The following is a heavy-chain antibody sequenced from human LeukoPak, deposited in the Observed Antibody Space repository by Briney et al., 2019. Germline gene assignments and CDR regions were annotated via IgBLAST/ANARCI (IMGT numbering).Heavy chain of an antibody. CDR1: GDSVSSKSVS. J-gene: IGHJ4*02. CDR3: ARGTGSLDY. CDR2: TYSRSEWSN. Sequence: SQTLSLTCAISGDSVSSKSVSWNWVRQSPSRGLEWLGRTYSRSEWSNDYAVSVKSRITINPDTSKNQFSLHLTPVTPDDTAVYYYARGTGSLDYWGQGTLVTVSS. D-gene: IGHD1-26*01. V-gene: IGHV6-1*01.